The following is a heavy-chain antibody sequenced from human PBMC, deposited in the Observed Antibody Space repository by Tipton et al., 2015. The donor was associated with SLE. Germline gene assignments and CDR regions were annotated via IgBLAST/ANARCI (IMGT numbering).Heavy chain of an antibody. V-gene: IGHV4-59*11. Sequence: TLSLTCAVSGGSISSHYWSWIRQPPGKGLEWSGYIYYSGSTNYTPSLKSRVTISVDTSKNQFSLKLNSVTAADTAVYYCARGPTWGSKDAFDIWGQGTMVTVSS. CDR1: GGSISSHY. CDR3: ARGPTWGSKDAFDI. CDR2: IYYSGST. D-gene: IGHD3-16*01. J-gene: IGHJ3*02.